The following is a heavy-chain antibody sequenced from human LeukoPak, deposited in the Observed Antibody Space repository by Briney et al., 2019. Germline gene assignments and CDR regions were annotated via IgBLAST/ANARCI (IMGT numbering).Heavy chain of an antibody. J-gene: IGHJ6*02. D-gene: IGHD4-17*01. CDR3: ARFFYGAGGMDV. V-gene: IGHV3-21*01. CDR2: ISSSSSYI. CDR1: GFTFSSYS. Sequence: GGSLRLSCAASGFTFSSYSMNWVRQAPGKGLEWVSSISSSSSYIYYADSVKGRFTISRDNAKNSLYLQMNSLRADDTAVYYCARFFYGAGGMDVWGQGTTVTVSS.